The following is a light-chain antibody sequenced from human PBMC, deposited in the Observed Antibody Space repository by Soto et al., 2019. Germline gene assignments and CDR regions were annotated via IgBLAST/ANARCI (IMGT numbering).Light chain of an antibody. Sequence: DIQMTQSPSSLSASVGDRVTITCQASQDISNSLSWYQQKPGKAPKLLITDAATLEAGVPSRFSGSGSGTDFTFTISSLQPEDFATYSCQQSYSTPPTFGQGTKVEIK. CDR1: QDISNS. V-gene: IGKV1-33*01. CDR3: QQSYSTPPT. CDR2: DAA. J-gene: IGKJ1*01.